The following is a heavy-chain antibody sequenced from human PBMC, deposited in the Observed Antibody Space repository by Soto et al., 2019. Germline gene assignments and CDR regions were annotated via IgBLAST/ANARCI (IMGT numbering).Heavy chain of an antibody. D-gene: IGHD2-15*01. CDR2: INAGNGNT. Sequence: GASVKVSCKASGHSFSSYAIHWVRQAPGQRLEWMGWINAGNGNTKYSQKFQGRVTITRDTSASTAYMELSSLRSEDTAVYFCARLIGSGGNYYYYYYYMDVWGKGTTVTVSS. J-gene: IGHJ6*03. CDR1: GHSFSSYA. V-gene: IGHV1-3*01. CDR3: ARLIGSGGNYYYYYYYMDV.